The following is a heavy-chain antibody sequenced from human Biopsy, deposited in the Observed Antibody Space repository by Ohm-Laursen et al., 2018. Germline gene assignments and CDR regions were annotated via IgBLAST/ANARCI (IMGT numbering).Heavy chain of an antibody. CDR2: IHGDERST. CDR1: GFTFSRSV. D-gene: IGHD5-24*01. CDR3: ARGPSGVATKG. V-gene: IGHV3-74*03. J-gene: IGHJ4*01. Sequence: GSLRLSCAASGFTFSRSVMNWVRQAPGKGLMWVSRIHGDERSTTYAEPVKGRFTISRDSSKNTLYLQMNSLRVEDTAVYYCARGPSGVATKGRGQGTLVTVSS.